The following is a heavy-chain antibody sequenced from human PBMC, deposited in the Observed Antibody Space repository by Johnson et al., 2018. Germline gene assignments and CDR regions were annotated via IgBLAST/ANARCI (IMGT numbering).Heavy chain of an antibody. D-gene: IGHD5-24*01. J-gene: IGHJ3*01. Sequence: QVQLVQSGGGVVQPGRSLRLSCVASGFTFRGYGMHWVRQAPGKGLAWLAFISYDGGLRYYSDSLKGRFTISRDNSKNALYLELNSLRSEETAINYWSKQEMSTYTGAFDFWGQGTMVIVSS. V-gene: IGHV3-30*18. CDR2: ISYDGGLR. CDR3: SKQEMSTYTGAFDF. CDR1: GFTFRGYG.